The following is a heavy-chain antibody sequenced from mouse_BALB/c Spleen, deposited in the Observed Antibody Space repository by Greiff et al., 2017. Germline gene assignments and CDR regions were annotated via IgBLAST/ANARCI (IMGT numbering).Heavy chain of an antibody. V-gene: IGHV14-4*02. D-gene: IGHD2-3*01. Sequence: EVKLQESGAELVRSGASVKLSCTASGFNIKDYYMHWVKQRPEQGLEWIGWIDPENGDTEYAPKFQGKATMTADTSSNTAYLQLSSLTSEDTAVYYCNAMGYDGYYEGGLAYWGQGTLVTVSA. CDR3: NAMGYDGYYEGGLAY. J-gene: IGHJ3*01. CDR2: IDPENGDT. CDR1: GFNIKDYY.